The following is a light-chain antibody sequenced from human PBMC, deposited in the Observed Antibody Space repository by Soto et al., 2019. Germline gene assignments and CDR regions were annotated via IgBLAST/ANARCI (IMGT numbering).Light chain of an antibody. Sequence: QSVLTQPPSVSGAPGQRVAISCTGSSSNIGAEYDVHWYQQLPGTAPKRLIYGDNNRPSGVPDRFSGFKSGTSASLAITGLQPEDEADYYCQSYDSSLTTFVFGTGTQLTVL. V-gene: IGLV1-40*01. J-gene: IGLJ7*01. CDR3: QSYDSSLTTFV. CDR1: SSNIGAEYD. CDR2: GDN.